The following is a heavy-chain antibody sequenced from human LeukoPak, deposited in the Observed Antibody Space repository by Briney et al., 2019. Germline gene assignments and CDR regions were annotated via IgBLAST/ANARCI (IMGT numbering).Heavy chain of an antibody. CDR3: ARDDCGDTCYPGGY. CDR2: INAGNGDT. CDR1: GYTFTQFV. J-gene: IGHJ4*02. V-gene: IGHV1-3*01. D-gene: IGHD2-21*01. Sequence: ASVPVSCMASGYTFTQFVVHWLRQAPGQRPEWLGWINAGNGDTKYSQNFQDRVTITRDTSANTAYMGLSSLTSEDTALYYCARDDCGDTCYPGGYWGQGTLVTVSS.